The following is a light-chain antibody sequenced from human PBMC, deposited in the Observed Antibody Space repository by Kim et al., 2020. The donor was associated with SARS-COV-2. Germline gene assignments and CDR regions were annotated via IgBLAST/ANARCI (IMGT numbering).Light chain of an antibody. J-gene: IGLJ3*02. CDR3: QSYDNSLSGWV. CDR2: GNI. CDR1: SSNIGAGYD. Sequence: QSVLTQPPSVSGAPGQRVTISCTGSSSNIGAGYDVHWFQQLPGTAPKVLIYGNINRPSGIPDRFSGSKSGTSASLAITGLQAEDEADYYCQSYDNSLSGWVFGGGTKLTVL. V-gene: IGLV1-40*01.